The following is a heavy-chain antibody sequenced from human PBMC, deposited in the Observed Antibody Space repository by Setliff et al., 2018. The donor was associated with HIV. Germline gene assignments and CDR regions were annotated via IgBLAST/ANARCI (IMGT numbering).Heavy chain of an antibody. D-gene: IGHD2-15*01. CDR3: ARNPCSGGSCPDAFDI. Sequence: SETLSLTCTVSGGSISSYYWSWIRQPPGKGLEWIGYIYYSGSTNYNPSLKSRVTISVDTSKNQFSLRLNSVTAADTAVYYCARNPCSGGSCPDAFDIWGQGTMVTVSS. V-gene: IGHV4-59*08. CDR2: IYYSGST. CDR1: GGSISSYY. J-gene: IGHJ3*02.